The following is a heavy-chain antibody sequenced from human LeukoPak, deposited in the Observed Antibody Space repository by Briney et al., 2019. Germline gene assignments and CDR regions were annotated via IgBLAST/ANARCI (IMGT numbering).Heavy chain of an antibody. D-gene: IGHD3-10*01. J-gene: IGHJ3*02. CDR3: AKDRTNYYGFDAFDI. CDR2: IFWSGGSP. CDR1: GFAFDDYG. Sequence: GGSLRLSCAASGFAFDDYGMSGVPQAPGKGLERGSGIFWSGGSPGSVGSVKGRFTISRDNSKNTLYLQMNSLRAEDTAVYYCAKDRTNYYGFDAFDIWGQGTMVTVSS. V-gene: IGHV3-20*04.